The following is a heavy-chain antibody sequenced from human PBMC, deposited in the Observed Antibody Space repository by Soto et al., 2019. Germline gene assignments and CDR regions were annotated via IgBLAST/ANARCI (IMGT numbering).Heavy chain of an antibody. V-gene: IGHV4-39*01. CDR2: IYYSGST. D-gene: IGHD4-17*01. CDR1: GGSIRSSSYY. Sequence: SETLSLTSTVSGGSIRSSSYYWGWIRQPPGKGLEWIGSIYYSGSTYYNPSLKSRVTISVDTSKNQFSLKLSSVTAADTAVYYCARRHREYGETTLDYWGQGILVTVSS. J-gene: IGHJ4*02. CDR3: ARRHREYGETTLDY.